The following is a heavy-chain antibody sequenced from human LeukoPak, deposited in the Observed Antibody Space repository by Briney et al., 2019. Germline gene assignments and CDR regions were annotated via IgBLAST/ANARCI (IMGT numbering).Heavy chain of an antibody. CDR3: AGLVGRYSSGLYYYYFDY. Sequence: KTSETLSLTCTVSGDSINSLDLWSWVRQPPGKGLEWIGEMYLSGTTHPNPSVKSRVTISIDKSKIQFFLNLSSVTAADTAVYYCAGLVGRYSSGLYYYYFDYWGQGTLVTVSS. J-gene: IGHJ4*02. V-gene: IGHV4-4*02. CDR2: MYLSGTT. D-gene: IGHD3-22*01. CDR1: GDSINSLDL.